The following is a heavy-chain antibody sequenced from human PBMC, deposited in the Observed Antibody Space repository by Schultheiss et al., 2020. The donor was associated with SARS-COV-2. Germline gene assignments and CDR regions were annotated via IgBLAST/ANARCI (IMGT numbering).Heavy chain of an antibody. CDR3: ARDRGLWVMPGEIDP. V-gene: IGHV3-11*06. J-gene: IGHJ6*02. CDR1: GYSISSGYY. D-gene: IGHD3-16*01. CDR2: ISSSSSYI. Sequence: GGSLRLSCAVSGYSISSGYYWGWIRQPPGKGLEWVSYISSSSSYINYADSVKGRFTISRDNAKNTLYLQMNSLRAEDTAVYYCARDRGLWVMPGEIDPWGQGTTVTVSS.